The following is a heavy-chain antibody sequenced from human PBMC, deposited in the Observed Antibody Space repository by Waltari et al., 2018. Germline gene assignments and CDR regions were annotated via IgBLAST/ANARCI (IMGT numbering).Heavy chain of an antibody. CDR2: IWYDGSNK. CDR1: GFTFSSYG. V-gene: IGHV3-30*18. CDR3: AKSGTYSSKGAFDI. Sequence: QVQLVESVGGVVQPGRSLRLSCAASGFTFSSYGLHWVRQAPGKGLEWVAVIWYDGSNKYYADSVKGRFTISRDNSKNTLYLQMNSLRAEDTAMYYCAKSGTYSSKGAFDIWGQGTMVTVSS. D-gene: IGHD6-19*01. J-gene: IGHJ3*02.